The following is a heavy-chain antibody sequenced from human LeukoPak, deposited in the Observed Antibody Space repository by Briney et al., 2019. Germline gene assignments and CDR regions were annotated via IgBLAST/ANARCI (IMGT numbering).Heavy chain of an antibody. D-gene: IGHD6-13*01. Sequence: GGSLRLSCAASGFTFSSYGMHWVRQAPGKGLEWVAAIWYDGSNKYYADSVKGRFTISRDNSKNTLYLQMNSLRAEDTAVYYCARVPYSSSWYYYGMDVWAKGPRSPSP. CDR1: GFTFSSYG. CDR2: IWYDGSNK. V-gene: IGHV3-33*01. CDR3: ARVPYSSSWYYYGMDV. J-gene: IGHJ6*02.